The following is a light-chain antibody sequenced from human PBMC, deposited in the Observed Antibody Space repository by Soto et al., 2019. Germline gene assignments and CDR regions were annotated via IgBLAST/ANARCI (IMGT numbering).Light chain of an antibody. CDR1: QSISNY. J-gene: IGKJ5*01. CDR3: QQSYSTPIT. V-gene: IGKV1-39*01. Sequence: DIQMTQSPSTLSASVGDRVTITCRASQSISNYLNWYQQKPGKAPKVLIYAASNLQSGVPSRFSGSGSGTDFTLTISSLQPEDFATYYSQQSYSTPITFGHGTRLEIK. CDR2: AAS.